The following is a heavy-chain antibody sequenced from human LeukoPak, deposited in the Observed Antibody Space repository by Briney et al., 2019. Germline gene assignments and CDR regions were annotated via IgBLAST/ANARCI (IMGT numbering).Heavy chain of an antibody. J-gene: IGHJ4*02. D-gene: IGHD1-1*01. CDR3: ARNGGHNQEH. CDR2: FSHSGIT. V-gene: IGHV4-4*02. CDR1: GASISRGSW. Sequence: SGTLSLTCDVSGASISRGSWWSWVRQPPGKGLEWIGEFSHSGITNFNPSLKSRVTISVDKSRNQFSLNLISVTAADTAVYFCARNGGHNQEHWGQGTLVTVSS.